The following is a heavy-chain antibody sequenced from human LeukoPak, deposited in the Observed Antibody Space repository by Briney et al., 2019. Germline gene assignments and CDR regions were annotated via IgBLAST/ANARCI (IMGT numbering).Heavy chain of an antibody. CDR2: ISGNGGST. CDR3: AKNTGQSSEYSYGFDY. CDR1: GFTFSIYA. D-gene: IGHD5-18*01. J-gene: IGHJ4*02. V-gene: IGHV3-23*01. Sequence: GGSLRLSCAASGFTFSIYAMSWVRQAPGKGLEWVSDISGNGGSTYYADSVKGRFTISRDNYKITVYLQMNSLRAEDTAVYYCAKNTGQSSEYSYGFDYWGQGTLVTVSS.